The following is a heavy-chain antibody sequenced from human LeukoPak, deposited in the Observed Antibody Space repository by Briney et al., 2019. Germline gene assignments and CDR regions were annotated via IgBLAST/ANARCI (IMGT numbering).Heavy chain of an antibody. D-gene: IGHD3-16*02. J-gene: IGHJ4*02. V-gene: IGHV4-59*01. Sequence: PSETLSLTCAVSGGSISSYYWSWIRQPPGKGLEWIGYIYYSGSTNYNPPLKSRVTISVDTSKNQFSLKLSSVTAADAAVYYCARGHDYVWGSYQGGYFDYWGQGTLVTVSS. CDR1: GGSISSYY. CDR2: IYYSGST. CDR3: ARGHDYVWGSYQGGYFDY.